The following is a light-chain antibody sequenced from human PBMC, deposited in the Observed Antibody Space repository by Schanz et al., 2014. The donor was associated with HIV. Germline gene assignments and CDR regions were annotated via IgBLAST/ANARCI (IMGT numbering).Light chain of an antibody. CDR2: ATY. Sequence: QSALTQPASVSGAPGQRVTISCSVSNSNIRSNTINWYQHLPGTAPKLLIYATYNRPSGVPDRFSGSESGTSASLAISGLQSEDEADYYCAAWDDSLNGWVFGGGTKLTVL. CDR3: AAWDDSLNGWV. J-gene: IGLJ3*02. CDR1: NSNIRSNT. V-gene: IGLV1-44*01.